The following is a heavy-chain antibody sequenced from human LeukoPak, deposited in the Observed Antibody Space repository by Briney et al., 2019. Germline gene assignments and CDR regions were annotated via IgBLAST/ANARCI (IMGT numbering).Heavy chain of an antibody. CDR2: IYYSGST. D-gene: IGHD3-22*01. Sequence: NSSETLSLTCTVSGGSISSSSYYWGWIRQPPGKGLEWIGSIYYSGSTNYNPSLKSRVTISVDTSKNQFSLKLSSVTAADTAVYYCARPGVVVVIKGSPVHDAFDIWGQGTMVTVSS. J-gene: IGHJ3*02. CDR1: GGSISSSSYY. CDR3: ARPGVVVVIKGSPVHDAFDI. V-gene: IGHV4-39*07.